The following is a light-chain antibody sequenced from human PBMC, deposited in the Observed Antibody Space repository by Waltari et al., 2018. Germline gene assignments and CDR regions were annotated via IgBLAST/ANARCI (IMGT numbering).Light chain of an antibody. Sequence: IMLTHSPGTLSLSSGDRATLSGRASQGISRYLAWYKQKRGQARRLLIYGASTRATGIPDRFSGSGCGTDFRITISVLEPEDAAVYYCQHHFRLPATFGQGTKVEIK. CDR3: QHHFRLPAT. CDR1: QGISRY. J-gene: IGKJ1*01. V-gene: IGKV3-20*01. CDR2: GAS.